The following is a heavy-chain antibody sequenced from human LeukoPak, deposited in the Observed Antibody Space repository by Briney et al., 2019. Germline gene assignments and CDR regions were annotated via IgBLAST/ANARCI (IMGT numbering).Heavy chain of an antibody. CDR2: FDPVDGKI. Sequence: ASVKVSCKVSGHTLTELSIHWVRQAPGKGLEWMGVFDPVDGKIIYAQKYQGRVTMTEETSPDTAYMELNSLRSEDSAVNYCATLFYMDVSDKGTTVIISS. V-gene: IGHV1-24*01. J-gene: IGHJ6*03. CDR1: GHTLTELS. CDR3: ATLFYMDV.